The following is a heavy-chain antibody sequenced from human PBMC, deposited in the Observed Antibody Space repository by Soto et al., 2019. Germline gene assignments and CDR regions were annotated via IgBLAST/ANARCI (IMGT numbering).Heavy chain of an antibody. Sequence: SETLSLTCTVSGGSISRYYWSWIRQPPGKGLEWIGYIYYSGSNNYNPSHKRRVTISVETSKNQFSLKLSSVTVTAPPGFYWRRGEVVVVPAASGWFDPWGQGTLVTVSS. CDR1: GGSISRYY. D-gene: IGHD2-2*01. CDR3: RRGEVVVVPAASGWFDP. J-gene: IGHJ5*02. V-gene: IGHV4-59*01. CDR2: IYYSGSN.